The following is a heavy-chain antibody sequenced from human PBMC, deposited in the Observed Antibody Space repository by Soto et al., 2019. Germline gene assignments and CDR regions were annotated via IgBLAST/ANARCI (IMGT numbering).Heavy chain of an antibody. CDR3: ASRIYSSGWYGAFDI. D-gene: IGHD6-19*01. CDR2: ISAYNGNT. CDR1: GYTFTSYG. J-gene: IGHJ3*02. Sequence: ASVKVSCKASGYTFTSYGISWVRQAPGQGIKWMGWISAYNGNTNYAQKHQGRVTMTTDTSTSTAYMELRSLRSDVTAVYYCASRIYSSGWYGAFDIWGQGTMVTVSS. V-gene: IGHV1-18*01.